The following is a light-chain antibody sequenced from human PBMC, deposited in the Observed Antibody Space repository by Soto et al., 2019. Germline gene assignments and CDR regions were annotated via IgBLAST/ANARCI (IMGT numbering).Light chain of an antibody. CDR1: SSNIGAGYD. V-gene: IGLV1-40*01. CDR2: ANN. CDR3: QSYDSSLSRYV. Sequence: QSVLTQPPSVSGAPGQRVTISCTGSSSNIGAGYDVHWYQQLPGTAPKLLIYANNIRPSGVPGRFSGSKSGTSASLAITGFQAEDEADYYCQSYDSSLSRYVFGTGTKVAVL. J-gene: IGLJ1*01.